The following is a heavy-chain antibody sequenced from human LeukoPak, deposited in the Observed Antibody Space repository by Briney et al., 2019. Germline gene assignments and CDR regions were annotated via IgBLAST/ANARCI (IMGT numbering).Heavy chain of an antibody. J-gene: IGHJ3*01. CDR1: GGSFSGYY. D-gene: IGHD1-26*01. Sequence: SETLSLTCAVYGGSFSGYYWNWIRQPPGKGLEWIGEINHSGSSNYNPSLKSRITISVDTSKNQFSLNLSSVTAADTAVYCCARASIVGAKRTRSGAFDLWGQGTMVTVSS. V-gene: IGHV4-34*01. CDR3: ARASIVGAKRTRSGAFDL. CDR2: INHSGSS.